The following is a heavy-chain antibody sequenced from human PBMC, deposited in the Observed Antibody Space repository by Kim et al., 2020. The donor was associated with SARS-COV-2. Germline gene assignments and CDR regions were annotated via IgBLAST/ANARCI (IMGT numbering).Heavy chain of an antibody. J-gene: IGHJ3*02. CDR2: IYYSGST. D-gene: IGHD6-13*01. CDR1: GGSISSYY. CDR3: ARDGIGDSSKFFGAFDI. Sequence: SETLSLTCTVSGGSISSYYWSWIRQPPGKGLEWIGYIYYSGSTNYNPSLKSRVTISVDTSKNQFSLKLSSVTAADTAVYYCARDGIGDSSKFFGAFDIWGQGTMVTVAS. V-gene: IGHV4-59*13.